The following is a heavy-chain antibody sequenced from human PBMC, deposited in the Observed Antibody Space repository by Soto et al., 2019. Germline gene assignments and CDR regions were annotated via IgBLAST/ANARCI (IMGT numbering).Heavy chain of an antibody. D-gene: IGHD2-2*01. V-gene: IGHV3-23*01. CDR2: ISGSGGST. CDR3: AKAGSSRVVAKKYYFDS. J-gene: IGHJ4*02. CDR1: GFTFSSYA. Sequence: GGSLRLSCAASGFTFSSYAMTWVRQAPGKGLEWVSGISGSGGSTYYGDSVKGRFTISRDNSKNTVYLQMDSLRAEDTALYYCAKAGSSRVVAKKYYFDSWGQGTLVTVSS.